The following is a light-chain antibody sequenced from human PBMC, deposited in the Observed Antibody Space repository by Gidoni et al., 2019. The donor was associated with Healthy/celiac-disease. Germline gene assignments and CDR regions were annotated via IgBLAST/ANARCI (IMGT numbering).Light chain of an antibody. V-gene: IGKV3-11*01. CDR3: QQRSNWPWT. CDR2: DAS. CDR1: QSVSSY. Sequence: DSVLTQSPATLSLSPGERATLSCRASQSVSSYLAWYQQKPGQAPRLLIYDASNRAPGIPARFSGSGSGTDFTLTISSLEPEDFAVYYCQQRSNWPWTFGQGTKVEIK. J-gene: IGKJ1*01.